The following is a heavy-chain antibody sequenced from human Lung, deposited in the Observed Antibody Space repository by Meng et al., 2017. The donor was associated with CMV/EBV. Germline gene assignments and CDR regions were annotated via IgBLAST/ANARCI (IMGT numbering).Heavy chain of an antibody. CDR2: IPHDGSNK. CDR1: GLTFCDNG. Sequence: GGSLRLSCSASGLTFCDNGIHWVRQAPGKGLEWVTFIPHDGSNKFYADSVRGRFTISRDNSKNTVYLQMDNLRVEDTAVYYCANGEGSRWDDAFDIWGPGTMVTVSS. D-gene: IGHD6-13*01. CDR3: ANGEGSRWDDAFDI. J-gene: IGHJ3*02. V-gene: IGHV3-30*02.